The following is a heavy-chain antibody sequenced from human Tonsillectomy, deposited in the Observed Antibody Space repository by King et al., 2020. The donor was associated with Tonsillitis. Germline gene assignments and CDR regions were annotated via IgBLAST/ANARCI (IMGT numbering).Heavy chain of an antibody. V-gene: IGHV3-23*04. Sequence: VQLVESGGGLVQPGGSLRLSCAASGFTFSSYAMSWVRQAPGKGLEWVSAVSGRGGSTYDADSVKGRFTISRDNSKNTLHLQMNSPRAEDTAVYYCAKDVAVAGGVLYFDYWGQGTLVTVSS. J-gene: IGHJ4*02. CDR2: VSGRGGST. CDR1: GFTFSSYA. D-gene: IGHD6-19*01. CDR3: AKDVAVAGGVLYFDY.